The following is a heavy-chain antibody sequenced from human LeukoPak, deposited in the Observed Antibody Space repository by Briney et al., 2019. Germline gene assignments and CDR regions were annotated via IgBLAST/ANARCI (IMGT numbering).Heavy chain of an antibody. Sequence: SETLSLTCTVSGGSISSSSYYWGWIRQPPGKGLEWVGSIYYSGSAYYNPSLKSRVTISVDTSENQFSLKLNSVTAADMAVYYCARGPRWLQDYFNFWGQGTLVTVSS. D-gene: IGHD5-24*01. CDR1: GGSISSSSYY. J-gene: IGHJ4*02. V-gene: IGHV4-39*07. CDR3: ARGPRWLQDYFNF. CDR2: IYYSGSA.